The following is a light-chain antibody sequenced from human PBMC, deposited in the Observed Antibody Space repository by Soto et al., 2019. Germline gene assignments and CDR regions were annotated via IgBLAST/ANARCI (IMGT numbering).Light chain of an antibody. Sequence: QSVLTQPASVSLSPGQSITISCSGTSGDVGGYNYVSWYQQHPGKAPKLMIYEVSNRPSGVSNRFSGSKSGNTASLTISGLQAEDEADYYCSSYTSSSTLNVVFGGGTKVTVL. V-gene: IGLV2-14*01. CDR1: SGDVGGYNY. CDR2: EVS. J-gene: IGLJ2*01. CDR3: SSYTSSSTLNVV.